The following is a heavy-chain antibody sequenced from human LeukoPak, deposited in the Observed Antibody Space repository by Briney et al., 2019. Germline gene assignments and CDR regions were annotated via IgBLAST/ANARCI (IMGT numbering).Heavy chain of an antibody. D-gene: IGHD3-9*01. V-gene: IGHV3-23*01. CDR3: AKDTILTGPYYYYYMDV. CDR1: GFTFSSYA. Sequence: QPGGSLRLSCAASGFTFSSYAMSWVRQAPGKGLEWVSAISGSGGSTYYADSVKGRFTISRDNSKNTLYLQMNSLRAEDTAVYYCAKDTILTGPYYYYYMDVWGKGTTVTVSS. CDR2: ISGSGGST. J-gene: IGHJ6*03.